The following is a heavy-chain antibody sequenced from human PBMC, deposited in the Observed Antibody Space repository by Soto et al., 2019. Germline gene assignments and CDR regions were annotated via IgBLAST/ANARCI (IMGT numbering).Heavy chain of an antibody. Sequence: GGSLRLSCAASGFTFSNAWMSWVRQAPGKGLEWVGRIKSKTDGGTTDYAAPVKGRFTISRDDSKNTLYLQMNSLKTEDTAVYYCTTFRGPLVIAAAGNKYFDYWGQGTLVTVSS. CDR3: TTFRGPLVIAAAGNKYFDY. CDR2: IKSKTDGGTT. CDR1: GFTFSNAW. V-gene: IGHV3-15*01. J-gene: IGHJ4*02. D-gene: IGHD6-13*01.